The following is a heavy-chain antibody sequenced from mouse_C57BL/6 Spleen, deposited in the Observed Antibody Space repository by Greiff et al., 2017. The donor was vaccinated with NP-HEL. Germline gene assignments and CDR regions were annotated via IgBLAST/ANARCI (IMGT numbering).Heavy chain of an antibody. CDR1: GYTFTDHT. Sequence: VQLQQSDAELVKPGASVKISCKVSGYTFTDHTIHWMKQRPEQGLEWIGYIYPRDGSTKYNEKFKGKATLTADKSSSTAYMQLNILTSEDSAVYSCARLDTTRGAWLAYWGQGTLVTVAA. CDR2: IYPRDGST. J-gene: IGHJ3*01. CDR3: ARLDTTRGAWLAY. D-gene: IGHD2-3*01. V-gene: IGHV1-78*01.